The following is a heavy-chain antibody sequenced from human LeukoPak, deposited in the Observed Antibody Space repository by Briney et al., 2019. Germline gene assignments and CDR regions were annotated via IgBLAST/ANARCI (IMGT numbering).Heavy chain of an antibody. J-gene: IGHJ5*02. CDR2: IYYSGNT. Sequence: PSETLSLTCTVSGGSISSSDYYWGWLRQPPGKGLEWIGSIYYSGNTYYNPSLKSRVTISVDTYKKQFSLKLSSVTAADTAVYYCARHLNYYDSSGYYPKFDPWGQGTLVTVSS. CDR3: ARHLNYYDSSGYYPKFDP. V-gene: IGHV4-39*01. CDR1: GGSISSSDYY. D-gene: IGHD3-22*01.